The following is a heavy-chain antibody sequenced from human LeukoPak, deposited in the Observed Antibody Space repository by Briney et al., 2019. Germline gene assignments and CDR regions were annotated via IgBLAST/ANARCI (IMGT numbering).Heavy chain of an antibody. V-gene: IGHV1-2*02. CDR2: INSDSGFT. CDR3: ARNFDMKGFDP. CDR1: GYTFTGYY. J-gene: IGHJ5*02. D-gene: IGHD3-9*01. Sequence: ASVKVSCKASGYTFTGYYMNWLRQAPGQGLEWMGWINSDSGFTKYAQKFQGRVTMTRDTSITAVYMALTRRTSDDTAVYYCARNFDMKGFDPWGQGTLVTVSS.